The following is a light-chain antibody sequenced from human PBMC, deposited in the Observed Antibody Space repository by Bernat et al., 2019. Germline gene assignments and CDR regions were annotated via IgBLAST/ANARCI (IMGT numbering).Light chain of an antibody. CDR2: GAS. V-gene: IGKV3-20*01. Sequence: EIVLTQSPGTLSLSPGERATLSCRASQSLSSFYLSWYQQKPGQAPRLLIYGASTRATGIPDRFSGSGSGTDFTLTISRLEPEDFDVYYCLKFTTSPPYTFGQRTKLEIK. CDR1: QSLSSFY. J-gene: IGKJ2*01. CDR3: LKFTTSPPYT.